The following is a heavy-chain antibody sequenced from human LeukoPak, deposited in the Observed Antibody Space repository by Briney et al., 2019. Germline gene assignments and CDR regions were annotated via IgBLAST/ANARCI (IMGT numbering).Heavy chain of an antibody. V-gene: IGHV3-30-3*01. CDR3: ARDNDSSGRFDY. CDR1: GFTFSSYA. J-gene: IGHJ4*02. D-gene: IGHD3-22*01. Sequence: GKSLRVSCAASGFTFSSYAMHWVRQAPGKGLEWVAVISYDGSNKYYADSVKGRFTISRDNSKNTLYLQMNSLRAEDTAVYYCARDNDSSGRFDYWGQGTLVTVSS. CDR2: ISYDGSNK.